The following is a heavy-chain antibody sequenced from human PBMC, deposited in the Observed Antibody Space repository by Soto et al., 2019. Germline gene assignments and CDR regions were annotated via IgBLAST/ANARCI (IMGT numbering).Heavy chain of an antibody. CDR2: ISSTTSYI. Sequence: GGSLRLSCAASTFTLTTYNMYWVRQAPGKGLEWVSSISSTTSYIQYADSVKGRFTISRDNAKNSLYLQMNSLRAEDTAVYYCARETTNWFDPWGQGTLVTVSS. CDR1: TFTLTTYN. D-gene: IGHD1-1*01. CDR3: ARETTNWFDP. J-gene: IGHJ5*02. V-gene: IGHV3-21*01.